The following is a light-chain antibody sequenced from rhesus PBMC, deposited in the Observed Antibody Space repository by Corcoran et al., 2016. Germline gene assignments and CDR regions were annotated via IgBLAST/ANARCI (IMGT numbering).Light chain of an antibody. J-gene: IGKJ3*01. CDR1: QGITKY. CDR3: LQYNIVPFT. V-gene: IGKV1S21*01. CDR2: DAS. Sequence: DIQMTQSPSSLSASVGDRVTVTCRASQGITKYLSWYQQKPGKASSLLIYDASPLQSGVPSRVSGIGSGTDFTLTISSLQPEDFTTYYYLQYNIVPFTFGPETKLDIE.